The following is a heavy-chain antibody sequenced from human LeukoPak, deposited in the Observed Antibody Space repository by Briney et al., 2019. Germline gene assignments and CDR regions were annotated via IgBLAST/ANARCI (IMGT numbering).Heavy chain of an antibody. V-gene: IGHV3-9*03. J-gene: IGHJ2*01. Sequence: GRSLRLSCAASGFTFDDYAMHWVRQAPGKGLEWVSGISWNSGSIGYADSVKGRFTISRDNSKNTLYLQMGSLRAEDMAVYYCARNAAPDYGDYVLDWYFDLWGRGTLVTVSS. CDR1: GFTFDDYA. D-gene: IGHD4-17*01. CDR2: ISWNSGSI. CDR3: ARNAAPDYGDYVLDWYFDL.